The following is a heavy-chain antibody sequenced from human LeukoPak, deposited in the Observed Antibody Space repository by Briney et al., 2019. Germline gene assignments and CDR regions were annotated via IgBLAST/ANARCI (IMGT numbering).Heavy chain of an antibody. CDR3: AKSSGSSQKGFDP. D-gene: IGHD3-10*01. CDR1: EFTFSTFT. J-gene: IGHJ5*02. V-gene: IGHV3-23*01. CDR2: ITGDGENT. Sequence: GGPLRLSCAASEFTFSTFTMSWVRQAPGKGLEWVASITGDGENTYSADSVKGRFSISRDNSKDMLFLQMSSLRVDDTAIYFCAKSSGSSQKGFDPWGQGTLVTVSS.